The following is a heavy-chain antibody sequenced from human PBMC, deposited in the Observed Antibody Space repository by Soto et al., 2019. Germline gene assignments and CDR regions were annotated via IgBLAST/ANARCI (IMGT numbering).Heavy chain of an antibody. CDR3: ARLVWSHNNYFDP. CDR2: ISSSGSTI. Sequence: GGSLRLSCAASGFTFSDYYMSWIRQAPGKGLEWVSYISSSGSTIYYADSVKGRFTISRDNAKNSLYLQMNSLRAEDTAVYYCARLVWSHNNYFDPWGQGTLVTVSS. J-gene: IGHJ5*02. CDR1: GFTFSDYY. D-gene: IGHD4-4*01. V-gene: IGHV3-11*01.